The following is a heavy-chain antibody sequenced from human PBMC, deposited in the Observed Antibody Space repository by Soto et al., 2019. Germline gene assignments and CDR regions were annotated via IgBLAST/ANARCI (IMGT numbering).Heavy chain of an antibody. D-gene: IGHD1-1*01. Sequence: QVQLVQSGAEVKKPGSSVKVSCKASGGTFSSYAISWVRQAPGQGLEWMGGIIPIFGTANYAQKFQGRVTITADESTSTAYMELSSLTSEDTAVYYCARSTGTEPYYYYYGMDVWGQGTTVTVSS. V-gene: IGHV1-69*12. CDR1: GGTFSSYA. CDR2: IIPIFGTA. J-gene: IGHJ6*02. CDR3: ARSTGTEPYYYYYGMDV.